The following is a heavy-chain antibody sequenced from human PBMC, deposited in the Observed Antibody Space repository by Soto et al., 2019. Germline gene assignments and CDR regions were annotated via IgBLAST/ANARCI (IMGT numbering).Heavy chain of an antibody. J-gene: IGHJ4*02. CDR1: GSRFSNYV. Sequence: QVQLVQSGAEVKTPGSSLKVSCKVSGSRFSNYVISWVRQAPGHGLEWLGRIIPIFNSTKYAQNFQGRVTITADKSTSTASLELSSLRSDDAAVYYCARDARGKKAGYSGLVSLGYWDQGTLVTVSS. V-gene: IGHV1-69*06. D-gene: IGHD5-12*01. CDR2: IIPIFNST. CDR3: ARDARGKKAGYSGLVSLGY.